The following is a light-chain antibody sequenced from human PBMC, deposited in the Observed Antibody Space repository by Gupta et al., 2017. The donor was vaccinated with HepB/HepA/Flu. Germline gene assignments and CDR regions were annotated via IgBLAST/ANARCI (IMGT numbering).Light chain of an antibody. Sequence: EIVLTQSPGTLSLSPGERAALSCRASQIINSMLVAWYQPKPGPAPRLVIFGSSSRATGIPDRFSGSGSETDFALTISRLEPEDFAVYYCQQYYKSSGFTFGQWTKLEIK. V-gene: IGKV3-20*01. CDR3: QQYYKSSGFT. CDR2: GSS. J-gene: IGKJ2*01. CDR1: QIINSML.